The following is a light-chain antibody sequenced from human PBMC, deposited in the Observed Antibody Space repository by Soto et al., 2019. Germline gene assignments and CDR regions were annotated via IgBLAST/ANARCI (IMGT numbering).Light chain of an antibody. Sequence: DIQMTQSPSSLSASVGDRVTITCRASQSIRTYLNWYQQKPGTAPKLLIYAASSLQSGVPSRFTXXXXXXXXXXTISSLQPEDFATYYCQQSYSTPNTFGQGTKLEIK. CDR1: QSIRTY. V-gene: IGKV1-39*01. CDR3: QQSYSTPNT. CDR2: AAS. J-gene: IGKJ2*01.